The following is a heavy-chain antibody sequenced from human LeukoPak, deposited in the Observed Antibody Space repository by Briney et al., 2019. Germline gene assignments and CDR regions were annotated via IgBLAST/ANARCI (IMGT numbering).Heavy chain of an antibody. CDR1: GFTFSSYG. D-gene: IGHD6-19*01. Sequence: GGSLRLSCAASGFTFSSYGMHWVRQAPGKGLEWVAFIWYDGSNKYYADSVKGRFTISRENSKNTLYLQMNSLRAEDTAVYYCAKDMDRIAVAGFDYWGQGTLVTVSS. V-gene: IGHV3-30*02. CDR3: AKDMDRIAVAGFDY. CDR2: IWYDGSNK. J-gene: IGHJ4*02.